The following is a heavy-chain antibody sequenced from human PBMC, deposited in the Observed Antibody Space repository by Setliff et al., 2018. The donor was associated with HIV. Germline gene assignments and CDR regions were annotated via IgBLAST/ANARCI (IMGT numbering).Heavy chain of an antibody. Sequence: ASVKVSCKASGDTFSNSLVTWVRQAPGQGLEWMGWINAGKGNTKYSQKFQGRVAITRDTSTSTVFMELSSLRSDDTAVYYCARGTAPRPASVLEFLEWLFPNWFDPWGQGTLVTVSS. D-gene: IGHD3-3*02. J-gene: IGHJ5*02. CDR3: ARGTAPRPASVLEFLEWLFPNWFDP. CDR2: INAGKGNT. CDR1: GDTFSNSL. V-gene: IGHV1-3*01.